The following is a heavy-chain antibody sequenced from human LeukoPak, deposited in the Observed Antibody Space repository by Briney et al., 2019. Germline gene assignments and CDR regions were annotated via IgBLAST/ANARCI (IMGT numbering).Heavy chain of an antibody. CDR1: GGSISSYY. D-gene: IGHD4-11*01. CDR2: IYYGGST. V-gene: IGHV4-59*08. Sequence: SETLSLTCTVSGGSISSYYWTWIRQPPGKGLEWIGYIYYGGSTDYSPSLKSRVTISVDTSKNQFSLKLSSVTATDTAVYYCARHRDYTNGMDVWGQGTTVTVSS. J-gene: IGHJ6*02. CDR3: ARHRDYTNGMDV.